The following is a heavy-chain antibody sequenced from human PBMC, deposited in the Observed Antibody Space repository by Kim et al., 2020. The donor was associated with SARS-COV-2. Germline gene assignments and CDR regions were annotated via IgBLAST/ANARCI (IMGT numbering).Heavy chain of an antibody. J-gene: IGHJ1*01. Sequence: GGSLRLSCAASGFTFNSYSMNWVRQAPGKGLEWVSGISGNGISTYYADSVKGRFTISRDNSKNTLYLQLNSLRAEDTAIYYCAKDPPAGYSSSYSRAEYFQHWGQVTLVTISS. D-gene: IGHD6-13*01. CDR2: ISGNGIST. CDR1: GFTFNSYS. V-gene: IGHV3-23*01. CDR3: AKDPPAGYSSSYSRAEYFQH.